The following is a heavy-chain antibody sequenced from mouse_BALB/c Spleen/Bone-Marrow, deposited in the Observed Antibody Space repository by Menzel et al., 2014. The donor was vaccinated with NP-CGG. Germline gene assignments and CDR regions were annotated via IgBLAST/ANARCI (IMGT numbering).Heavy chain of an antibody. CDR3: ARVSYYAMDY. J-gene: IGHJ4*01. Sequence: EVQLVESGGGLVQPGGSLKLSCAASGFTLSSYGMSWVRQTPDKRLELVATINSNGGSTYYPDSVKGRFTISRDNAKNTLYLQMSSLKSEDTAMYYCARVSYYAMDYWGQGTSVTVSS. CDR2: INSNGGST. V-gene: IGHV5-6-3*01. CDR1: GFTLSSYG.